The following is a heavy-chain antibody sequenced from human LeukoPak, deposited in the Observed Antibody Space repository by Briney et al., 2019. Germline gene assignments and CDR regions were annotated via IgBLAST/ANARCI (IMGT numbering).Heavy chain of an antibody. V-gene: IGHV4-39*02. D-gene: IGHD6-13*01. CDR3: AREASSSWYRGSYYYYGMDV. CDR2: IYYSGST. Sequence: SETLSLTCTVSGGSISSYYWGWIRQPPGKGLEWIGSIYYSGSTYYNPSLKSRVTISVDTSKNQFSLKLSSVTAADTAVYYCAREASSSWYRGSYYYYGMDVWGQGTTVTVSS. CDR1: GGSISSYY. J-gene: IGHJ6*02.